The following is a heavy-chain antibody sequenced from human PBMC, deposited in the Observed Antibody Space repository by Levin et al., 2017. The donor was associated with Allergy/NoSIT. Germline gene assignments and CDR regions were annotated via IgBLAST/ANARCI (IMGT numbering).Heavy chain of an antibody. CDR1: GGSFSGYY. D-gene: IGHD5-18*01. J-gene: IGHJ6*02. CDR3: ARLPRGYSYGDYYYYGMDV. Sequence: GSLRLSCAVYGGSFSGYYWSWIRQPPGKGLEWIGEINHSGSTNYNPSLKSRVTISVDTSKNQFSLKLSSVTAADTAVYYCARLPRGYSYGDYYYYGMDVWGQGTTVTVSS. CDR2: INHSGST. V-gene: IGHV4-34*01.